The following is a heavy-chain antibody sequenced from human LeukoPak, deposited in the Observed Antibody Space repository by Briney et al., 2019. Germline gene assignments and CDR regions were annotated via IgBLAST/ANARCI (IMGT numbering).Heavy chain of an antibody. J-gene: IGHJ4*02. D-gene: IGHD3-10*01. V-gene: IGHV3-7*03. CDR3: ARGITMVRGGANLDY. Sequence: GESLRLSCAASGFTFSSYWMSWVRQAPGKGLEWVANIKQDGSEKYYVDSVKGRFTISRDNAKNSLYLQMNSLRAEDTAVYYCARGITMVRGGANLDYWGQGTLVTVSS. CDR2: IKQDGSEK. CDR1: GFTFSSYW.